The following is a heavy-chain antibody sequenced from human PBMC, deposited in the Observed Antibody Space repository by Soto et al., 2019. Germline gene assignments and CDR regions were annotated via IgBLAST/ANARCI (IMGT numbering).Heavy chain of an antibody. CDR2: ISDSGGST. V-gene: IGHV3-23*01. CDR3: ATGFWPVAGTWYLGY. CDR1: GFTFNNYA. Sequence: GGSLRLTCTASGFTFNNYAMSWVRQAPGKGLEWVSGISDSGGSTYYADSVKGRFTISRDSSKNTLYLQRNSLRAEDTALYYCATGFWPVAGTWYLGYCGQRTLVTV. J-gene: IGHJ4*02. D-gene: IGHD6-19*01.